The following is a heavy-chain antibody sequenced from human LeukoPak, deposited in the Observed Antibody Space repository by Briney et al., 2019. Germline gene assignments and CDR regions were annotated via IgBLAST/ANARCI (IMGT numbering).Heavy chain of an antibody. V-gene: IGHV4-59*01. D-gene: IGHD6-19*01. CDR3: ARGIGVYSSGWYVGFDP. CDR2: MYYSGNT. CDR1: GGSISSYY. J-gene: IGHJ5*02. Sequence: PSETLSLTCNVSGGSISSYYWSWLRQPPGKGLEWIGYMYYSGNTNYNPSLKSRVTISVDTSKNQFSLKLSSVTAADTAVYYCARGIGVYSSGWYVGFDPWGQGTLVTVSS.